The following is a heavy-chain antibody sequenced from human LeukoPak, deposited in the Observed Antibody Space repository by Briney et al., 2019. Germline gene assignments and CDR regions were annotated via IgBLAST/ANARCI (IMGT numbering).Heavy chain of an antibody. J-gene: IGHJ6*02. CDR2: ISWNSGSI. CDR3: AKDPIASSGWRDYYYYYGMDV. CDR1: GFTFDDYA. V-gene: IGHV3-9*01. Sequence: GGSLRLSCAASGFTFDDYAMPWVRQAPGKGLEWVSGISWNSGSIGYADSVKGRFTISRDNAKNSLYLQMNSLRAEDTALYYCAKDPIASSGWRDYYYYYGMDVWGQGTTVTVSS. D-gene: IGHD6-19*01.